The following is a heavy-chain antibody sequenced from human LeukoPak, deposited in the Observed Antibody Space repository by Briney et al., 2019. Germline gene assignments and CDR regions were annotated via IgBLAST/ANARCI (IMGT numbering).Heavy chain of an antibody. D-gene: IGHD3-22*01. J-gene: IGHJ4*02. CDR3: ARGLDSRKLGY. Sequence: SETLSLTCTVSGASFNSDDQYWNWIRQSPGKCLEWIGSIHPSGMLYNNPSLESRVTMSRDTSKNQFSLNLNSVTAADTAVYFCARGLDSRKLGYWGQGILVTVSS. CDR2: IHPSGML. CDR1: GASFNSDDQY. V-gene: IGHV4-31*03.